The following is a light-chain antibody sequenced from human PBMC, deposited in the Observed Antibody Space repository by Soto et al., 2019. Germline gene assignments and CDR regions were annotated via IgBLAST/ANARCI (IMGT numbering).Light chain of an antibody. V-gene: IGKV1-39*01. CDR2: GAS. CDR3: QESYSTLWGT. J-gene: IGKJ1*01. Sequence: DIQMTQSPSSLSASVGDRVTITCQTSQSINTYLNWYQQKPGKAPKLLIYGASSLQSGVPLRFSGSGSGTDFTLTISSLEPEDFSTYYCQESYSTLWGTCGQGTKVEI. CDR1: QSINTY.